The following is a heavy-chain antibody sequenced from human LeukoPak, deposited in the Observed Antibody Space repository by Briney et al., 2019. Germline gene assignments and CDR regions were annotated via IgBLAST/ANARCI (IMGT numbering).Heavy chain of an antibody. CDR2: ISGSGGST. Sequence: HPGGSLRLSCAASGFTFSSYAMSWVRQAPGKGLEWVSAISGSGGSTYYADSVKGRFTISRDNSKNTLYLQMNSLRAEDTAVYYCAKDRGKAGSGYYSHFDYWGQGTLVTVSS. V-gene: IGHV3-23*01. CDR3: AKDRGKAGSGYYSHFDY. CDR1: GFTFSSYA. J-gene: IGHJ4*02. D-gene: IGHD3-22*01.